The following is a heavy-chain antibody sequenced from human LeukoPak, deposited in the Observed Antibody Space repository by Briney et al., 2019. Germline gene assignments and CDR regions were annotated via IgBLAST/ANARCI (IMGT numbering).Heavy chain of an antibody. D-gene: IGHD3-3*01. CDR2: ISGSGGST. CDR1: GFTVSSNY. J-gene: IGHJ4*02. CDR3: AKDLPQTALRFLEWPQQYYFDY. V-gene: IGHV3-23*01. Sequence: PGGSLRLSCAASGFTVSSNYMSWVRQAPGKGLEWVSAISGSGGSTYYADSVKGRFTISRDNSKNTLYLQMNSLRAEDTAVYYCAKDLPQTALRFLEWPQQYYFDYWGQGTLVTVSS.